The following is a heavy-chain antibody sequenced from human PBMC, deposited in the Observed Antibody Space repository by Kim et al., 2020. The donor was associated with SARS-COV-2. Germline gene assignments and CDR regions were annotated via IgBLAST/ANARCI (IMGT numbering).Heavy chain of an antibody. CDR1: GFNFRAFG. J-gene: IGHJ6*02. CDR3: AKDFDPQAKYYYSMDV. Sequence: GGSLRLSCTVSGFNFRAFGMHWVRQAPGKGLEWVALISYDGIDKYYGDSVKGRVTISRDNFKSTLYLQINSLGPDDSAVYYCAKDFDPQAKYYYSMDVWGQGTTVNVSS. V-gene: IGHV3-30*18. D-gene: IGHD2-8*01. CDR2: ISYDGIDK.